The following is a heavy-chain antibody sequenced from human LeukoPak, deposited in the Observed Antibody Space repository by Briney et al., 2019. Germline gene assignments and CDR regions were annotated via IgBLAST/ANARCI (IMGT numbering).Heavy chain of an antibody. CDR3: ARASGDIVETATMGSY. J-gene: IGHJ4*02. Sequence: GGSLRLSCAASGFTFNSYSMNWVRQAPGKGLEWVSSISSSSSSIYYADSVKGRFTISRDNAKNSLYLQMNSLRAEDTAVYYCARASGDIVETATMGSYWGQGTLATVSS. V-gene: IGHV3-21*01. D-gene: IGHD5-18*01. CDR1: GFTFNSYS. CDR2: ISSSSSSI.